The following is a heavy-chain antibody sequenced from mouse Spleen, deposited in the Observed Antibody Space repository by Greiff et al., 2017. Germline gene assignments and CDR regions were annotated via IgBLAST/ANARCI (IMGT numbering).Heavy chain of an antibody. D-gene: IGHD2-1*01. Sequence: QVQLKESGAELARPGASVKLSCKASGYTFTSYDINWVKQRPGQGLEWIGWIYPRDGSTKYNEKFKGKATLTVDTSSSTAYMELHSLTSEDSAVYFCARSRGNSFAYWGQGTLVTVSA. CDR3: ARSRGNSFAY. J-gene: IGHJ3*01. CDR2: IYPRDGST. CDR1: GYTFTSYD. V-gene: IGHV1-85*01.